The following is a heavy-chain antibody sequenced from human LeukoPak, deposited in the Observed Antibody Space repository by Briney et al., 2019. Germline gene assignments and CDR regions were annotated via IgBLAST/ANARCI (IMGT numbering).Heavy chain of an antibody. CDR1: GFTISSNY. CDR2: IYSGGTI. D-gene: IGHD2-2*01. J-gene: IGHJ3*02. V-gene: IGHV3-53*01. CDR3: ARELEYQPSLDAFDI. Sequence: GGSLRLSCAASGFTISSNYMSWVRQAPGKGLEWVSVIYSGGTISYADSVKGRFTISRDNSKNTLYLQMNSLRAEDTAVYYCARELEYQPSLDAFDIWGQGTMVTVSS.